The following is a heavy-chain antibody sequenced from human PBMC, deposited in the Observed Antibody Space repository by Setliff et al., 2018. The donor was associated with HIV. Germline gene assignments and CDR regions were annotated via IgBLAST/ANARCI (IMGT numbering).Heavy chain of an antibody. CDR2: ISGSGGST. Sequence: PGGSLRLSCAASGFLFNTYGMNWVRQAPGKGLEWVSGISGSGGSTYYADSVKGRFTISRDNSKDTLSLQMNSLRAEDTAVYYCAKDSVWKGFTYTHGYLEQWGQGTLVTVSS. J-gene: IGHJ1*01. CDR3: AKDSVWKGFTYTHGYLEQ. V-gene: IGHV3-23*01. D-gene: IGHD3-16*01. CDR1: GFLFNTYG.